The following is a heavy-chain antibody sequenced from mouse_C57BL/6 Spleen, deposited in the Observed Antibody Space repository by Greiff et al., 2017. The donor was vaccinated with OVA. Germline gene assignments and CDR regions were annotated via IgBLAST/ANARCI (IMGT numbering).Heavy chain of an antibody. Sequence: VQLQQSGAELVKPGASVKLSCTASGFNIKDYYMHWVKQRTEQGLEWIGRIDPEGGETKHAPKFQGKATITADTSSNTAYLQLSSLTSADTAVYYCSRSGSSPYWYFDVWGTGTTVTVSS. D-gene: IGHD1-1*01. CDR3: SRSGSSPYWYFDV. J-gene: IGHJ1*03. CDR1: GFNIKDYY. V-gene: IGHV14-2*01. CDR2: IDPEGGET.